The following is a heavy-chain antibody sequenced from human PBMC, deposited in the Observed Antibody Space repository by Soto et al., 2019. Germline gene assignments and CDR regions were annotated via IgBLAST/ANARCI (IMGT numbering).Heavy chain of an antibody. CDR3: AKNLPRTGRFDY. V-gene: IGHV4-39*01. D-gene: IGHD1-1*01. CDR1: GASITSNTYF. J-gene: IGHJ4*02. Sequence: SETLSLTCSLSGASITSNTYFWAWIRQPPGKGLEWVGSIYYSGKSHDNPSLRRRTTIPVDKSSNQFSLQAESLTAARTVLCYCAKNLPRTGRFDYWGQGTVVTVSS. CDR2: IYYSGKS.